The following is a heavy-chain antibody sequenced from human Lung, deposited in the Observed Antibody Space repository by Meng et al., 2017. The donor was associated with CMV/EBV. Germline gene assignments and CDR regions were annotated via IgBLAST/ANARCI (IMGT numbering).Heavy chain of an antibody. CDR1: GFTFSSYW. CDR3: ARVHRQYYYDGMDV. V-gene: IGHV3-74*01. J-gene: IGHJ6*02. Sequence: GGSXRLSCAASGFTFSSYWMHWVRQAPGKGLVWVSRINSDGSSTSYADSVKGRFTISRDNAKNTVYLQMNSLRAEDTAVYNCARVHRQYYYDGMDVWGQGXTVTVSS. CDR2: INSDGSST.